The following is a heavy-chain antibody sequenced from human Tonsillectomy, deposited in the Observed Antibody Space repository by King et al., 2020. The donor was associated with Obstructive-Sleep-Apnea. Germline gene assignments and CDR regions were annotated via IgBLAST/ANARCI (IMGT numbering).Heavy chain of an antibody. D-gene: IGHD5-12*01. J-gene: IGHJ6*02. Sequence: QLVQSGGGVVQPGRSLRLSCAASGFTFRHYGMHWVRQAPGKGLEWVAFIRFDGIDKYYGDSVQGRFTISRDNSRNTLFLQMSSLRGDDTAVYFCAKADSAGYDSPHSFVMDVWGQGTTVAVSS. CDR3: AKADSAGYDSPHSFVMDV. V-gene: IGHV3-30*02. CDR2: IRFDGIDK. CDR1: GFTFRHYG.